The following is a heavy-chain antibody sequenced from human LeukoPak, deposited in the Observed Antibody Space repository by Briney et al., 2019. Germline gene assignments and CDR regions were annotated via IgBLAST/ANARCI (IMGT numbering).Heavy chain of an antibody. V-gene: IGHV3-23*01. Sequence: GGSLRLSCAASGFTFSSYAMSWVRQAPGKGLGWVSAISGSGVNTYYADSVKGQFTISRDNSKNTLYLQMNSLRAEDTAVYYCARALGSGSATNWFDPWGQGTLVTVSS. J-gene: IGHJ5*02. CDR3: ARALGSGSATNWFDP. D-gene: IGHD3-10*01. CDR1: GFTFSSYA. CDR2: ISGSGVNT.